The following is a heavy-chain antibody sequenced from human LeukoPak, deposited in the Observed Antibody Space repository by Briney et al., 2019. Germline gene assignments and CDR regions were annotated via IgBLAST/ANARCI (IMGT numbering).Heavy chain of an antibody. CDR1: GGSFSGYY. Sequence: SQTLSLTCAVYGGSFSGYYWSWIRQPPGKGLEWIGEITHSGSTNYNPSLKSRVTISVDTSKNQFSRKLSSVTAADTAVYYCAREAVYYDYVWGSYRYKTGAFDIWGQGTMVTVSS. J-gene: IGHJ3*02. CDR3: AREAVYYDYVWGSYRYKTGAFDI. V-gene: IGHV4-34*01. CDR2: ITHSGST. D-gene: IGHD3-16*02.